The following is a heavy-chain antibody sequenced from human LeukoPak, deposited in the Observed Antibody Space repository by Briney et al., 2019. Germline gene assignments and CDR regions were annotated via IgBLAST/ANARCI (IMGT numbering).Heavy chain of an antibody. CDR1: GGTFSSYA. D-gene: IGHD2-2*01. CDR3: ARGPGKVVPAASDYFDY. V-gene: IGHV1-69*04. J-gene: IGHJ4*02. CDR2: IIPILGIA. Sequence: SVKVSCKASGGTFSSYAISWVRQAPGQGLEWMGRIIPILGIANYAQKFQGRVTITTDESTSTAYMELSSLRSEDTAVYYCARGPGKVVPAASDYFDYWGQGTLVTVSS.